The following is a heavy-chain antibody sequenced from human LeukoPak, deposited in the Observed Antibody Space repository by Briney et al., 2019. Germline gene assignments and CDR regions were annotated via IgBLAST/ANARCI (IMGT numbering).Heavy chain of an antibody. D-gene: IGHD3-9*01. Sequence: NPSETLSLTCTVSGGSISSYYWSWIRQPPGKGLEWIGYIYYSGGTNYNPSLKSRVTISVDTSKNQFSLKLSSVTAADTAVYYCARVGVGDIHLDFWGQGTLVTVSS. CDR2: IYYSGGT. J-gene: IGHJ4*02. CDR3: ARVGVGDIHLDF. CDR1: GGSISSYY. V-gene: IGHV4-59*01.